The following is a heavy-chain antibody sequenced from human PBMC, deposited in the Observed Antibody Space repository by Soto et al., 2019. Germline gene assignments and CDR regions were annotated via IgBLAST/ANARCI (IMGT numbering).Heavy chain of an antibody. Sequence: SETLSLTCTVSGGSISSSSYYWGWIRQPPGKGLEWIGSIYYSGSTYYNPSLKSRVTISVDTSKNQFSLKLSSVTAEDTAENKCARHDYGDSDDAFDIWGQGTMVTVSS. CDR3: ARHDYGDSDDAFDI. CDR1: GGSISSSSYY. J-gene: IGHJ3*02. CDR2: IYYSGST. V-gene: IGHV4-39*01. D-gene: IGHD4-17*01.